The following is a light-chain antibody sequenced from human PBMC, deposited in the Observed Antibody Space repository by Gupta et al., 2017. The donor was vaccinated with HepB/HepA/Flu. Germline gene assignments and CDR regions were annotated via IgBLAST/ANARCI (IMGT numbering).Light chain of an antibody. CDR3: QAWDSSTVV. Sequence: SYELTQPPSVSVSPRQTACITCSGDKLGDKYACWYQQKPGQSPVLVIYQDSKRPSGIPERFSGSNSGNTATLTISGTQAMDEADYYCQAWDSSTVVFGGGTKLTVL. J-gene: IGLJ2*01. CDR1: KLGDKY. CDR2: QDS. V-gene: IGLV3-1*01.